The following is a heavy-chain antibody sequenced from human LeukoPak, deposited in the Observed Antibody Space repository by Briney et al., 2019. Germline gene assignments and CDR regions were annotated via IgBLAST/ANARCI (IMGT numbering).Heavy chain of an antibody. CDR1: GFTFDDYT. J-gene: IGHJ4*02. CDR2: ISWNSGSI. Sequence: GRSLRLSCAASGFTFDDYTMHWVRQAPGKGLEWVSGISWNSGSIGYADSVKGRFTISRDNAKNSLYLQMNSLRAEDTAVYYCASGQQLGYWGQGTLVTVSS. V-gene: IGHV3-9*01. D-gene: IGHD6-13*01. CDR3: ASGQQLGY.